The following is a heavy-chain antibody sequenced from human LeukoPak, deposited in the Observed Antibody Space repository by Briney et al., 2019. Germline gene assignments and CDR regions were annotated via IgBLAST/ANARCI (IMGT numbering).Heavy chain of an antibody. D-gene: IGHD6-6*01. J-gene: IGHJ3*02. Sequence: ASVKVSCKASGYTFTSYDINWVRQATGQGLEWMGWMNPNSGNTGYAQKFQGRVTMTRDASISTAYMELSSLRSDDTAMYYCVRGRSSSSYDAFDIWGQGTLVIVSS. CDR2: MNPNSGNT. V-gene: IGHV1-8*01. CDR1: GYTFTSYD. CDR3: VRGRSSSSYDAFDI.